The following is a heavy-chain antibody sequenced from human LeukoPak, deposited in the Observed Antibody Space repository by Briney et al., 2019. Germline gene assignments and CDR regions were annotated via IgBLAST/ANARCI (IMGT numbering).Heavy chain of an antibody. CDR1: GFMFSDYA. V-gene: IGHV3-15*05. D-gene: IGHD6-13*01. CDR3: TTEAPYTSGWFS. J-gene: IGHJ5*02. CDR2: IKTRGDGATT. Sequence: AGGSLRLSCAACGFMFSDYAMHCVRQAPGKGLEWVGRIKTRGDGATTDLTAPVKGRFAISRDDSKSTLYLHMNSLTIDDTAVYYCTTEAPYTSGWFSWGQGTLVTVSS.